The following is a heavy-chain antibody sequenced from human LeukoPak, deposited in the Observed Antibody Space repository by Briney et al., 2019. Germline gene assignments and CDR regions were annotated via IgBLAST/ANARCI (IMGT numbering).Heavy chain of an antibody. CDR3: ARQYSSGWYRGPFDY. CDR1: GGSISSYY. CDR2: IYTSGST. V-gene: IGHV4-4*07. J-gene: IGHJ4*02. D-gene: IGHD6-19*01. Sequence: PSETLSLTCTVSGGSISSYYWSWIRQPAGKGLEWIGRIYTSGSTNYNPSLKSRVTMSVDTSKNQFSLKLSSVTAADTAVYYCARQYSSGWYRGPFDYWGQGTLVTVSS.